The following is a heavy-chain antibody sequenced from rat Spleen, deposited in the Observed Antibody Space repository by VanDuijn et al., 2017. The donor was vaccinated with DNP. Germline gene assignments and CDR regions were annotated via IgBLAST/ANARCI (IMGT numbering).Heavy chain of an antibody. CDR1: GFSLTSYS. CDR3: ARLAVGAMDA. Sequence: QVQLMESGPGLVQPSQTLSLTCTVSGFSLTSYSVNWIRQPPGKGLEWIAAMASGGSTYYKSALKSRLSISRDTSKSQVFLKMNSLQTEDTAMYFCARLAVGAMDAWGQGTSVTVSS. CDR2: MASGGST. V-gene: IGHV2-6*01. D-gene: IGHD3-2*01. J-gene: IGHJ4*01.